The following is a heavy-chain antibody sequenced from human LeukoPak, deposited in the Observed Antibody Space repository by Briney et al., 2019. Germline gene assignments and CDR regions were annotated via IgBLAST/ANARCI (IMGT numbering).Heavy chain of an antibody. CDR3: ARDGYSGYAPFDY. J-gene: IGHJ4*02. Sequence: GGSLRLSCAASGFTFSSYSMNWVRQAPWKGLEWVSSISSSSSYIYYADSVKGRFTISRDNAKNSLYLQMNSLRAEDTAVYYCARDGYSGYAPFDYWGQGTLVTVSS. CDR1: GFTFSSYS. CDR2: ISSSSSYI. D-gene: IGHD5-12*01. V-gene: IGHV3-21*01.